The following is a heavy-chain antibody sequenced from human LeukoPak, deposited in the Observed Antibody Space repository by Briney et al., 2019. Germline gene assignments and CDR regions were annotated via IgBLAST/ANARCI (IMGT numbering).Heavy chain of an antibody. CDR2: INPSGGST. D-gene: IGHD3-22*01. V-gene: IGHV1-46*01. CDR1: GYTFTSYY. CDR3: ARDRRDYYASSGYYYPLGY. Sequence: ASVKVSCKASGYTFTSYYMHWVRQAPGQGLEWMGIINPSGGSTSYAQKFQGRVTMTRDTSTSTVNMELSSPRSEDTAVYYCARDRRDYYASSGYYYPLGYWGQGTLVTVSS. J-gene: IGHJ4*02.